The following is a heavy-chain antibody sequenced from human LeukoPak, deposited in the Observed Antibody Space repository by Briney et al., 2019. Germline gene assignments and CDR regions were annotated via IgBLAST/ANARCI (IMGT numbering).Heavy chain of an antibody. CDR2: IVVGSGNT. J-gene: IGHJ4*02. V-gene: IGHV1-58*02. Sequence: SVMVSCKASGFTFTSSAMQWVRQARGQRLEWIGWIVVGSGNTNYAQKFQERVTITRDMSTSTAYMELSSLRSEDTAVYYCAAVRADYYDSSGYYYNYWGQGTLVTVSS. D-gene: IGHD3-22*01. CDR3: AAVRADYYDSSGYYYNY. CDR1: GFTFTSSA.